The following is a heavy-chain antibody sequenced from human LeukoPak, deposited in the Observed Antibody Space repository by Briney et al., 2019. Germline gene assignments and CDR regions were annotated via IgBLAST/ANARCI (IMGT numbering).Heavy chain of an antibody. D-gene: IGHD3-16*02. Sequence: SETLSLTCTVSGYSISSGYYWGWIRQPPGKGLEWIGSIYHSGSTYYNPSLKSRVTISVDTSKNQFSLKLSSVTAADTAVYYCARDKGYDYVWGSYRSAFDYWGQGTLVTVSS. CDR3: ARDKGYDYVWGSYRSAFDY. CDR2: IYHSGST. J-gene: IGHJ4*02. CDR1: GYSISSGYY. V-gene: IGHV4-38-2*02.